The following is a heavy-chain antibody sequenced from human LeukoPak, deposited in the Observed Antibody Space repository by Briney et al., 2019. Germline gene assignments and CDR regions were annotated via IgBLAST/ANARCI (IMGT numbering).Heavy chain of an antibody. CDR2: INPNSGGT. Sequence: ASVKVSCKVSGYTLTELSMHWVRQAPGQGLEWMGWINPNSGGTNYAQKFQGRVTMTRDTSISTAYMELSRLRSDDTAVYYCAREISDWTSLYYYYYMDVWGKGTTVTISS. V-gene: IGHV1-2*02. D-gene: IGHD2-21*02. J-gene: IGHJ6*03. CDR3: AREISDWTSLYYYYYMDV. CDR1: GYTLTELS.